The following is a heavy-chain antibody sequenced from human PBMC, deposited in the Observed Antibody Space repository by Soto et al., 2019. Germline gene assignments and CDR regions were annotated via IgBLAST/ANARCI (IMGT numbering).Heavy chain of an antibody. J-gene: IGHJ1*01. D-gene: IGHD6-13*01. CDR2: ICHGGGA. V-gene: IGHV4-34*01. Sequence: VQLQQWGAGLLKPSETLSLTCAVYGGSFSGYCWSWIRQTPGGRLEWVGDICHGGGANYNPSLKRRVSFSTDPSKNQFSLKLNSVMAADKAVYYCAGYSNSWSKYVKHWGRGSLVTVSS. CDR3: AGYSNSWSKYVKH. CDR1: GGSFSGYC.